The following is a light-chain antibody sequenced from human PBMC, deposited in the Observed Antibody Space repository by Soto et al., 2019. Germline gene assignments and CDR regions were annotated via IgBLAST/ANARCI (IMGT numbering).Light chain of an antibody. Sequence: EIRMTQSPSTLSASTGDRATITCRASQSVSSNLAWYQQKPGQAPRLLIYGASTMESGIPARFSGSGSGTEFTLTISCLQSEDFAVHYCQQYNSCPRTFGQGTKVDI. J-gene: IGKJ1*01. V-gene: IGKV3-15*01. CDR1: QSVSSN. CDR2: GAS. CDR3: QQYNSCPRT.